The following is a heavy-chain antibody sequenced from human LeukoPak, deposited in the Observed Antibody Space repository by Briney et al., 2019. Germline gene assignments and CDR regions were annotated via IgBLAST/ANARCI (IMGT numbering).Heavy chain of an antibody. J-gene: IGHJ4*02. CDR1: GFTFSSYS. CDR2: ISSSSSYI. CDR3: TPIVVVVAATQGVLDY. V-gene: IGHV3-21*01. Sequence: GGSLRLSCAASGFTFSSYSMNWVRQAPGKGLEWVSSISSSSSYIYYADSVKGRFTISRDNAKNSLYLQMNSLRAEDTAVYYCTPIVVVVAATQGVLDYWGQGTLVTVSS. D-gene: IGHD2-15*01.